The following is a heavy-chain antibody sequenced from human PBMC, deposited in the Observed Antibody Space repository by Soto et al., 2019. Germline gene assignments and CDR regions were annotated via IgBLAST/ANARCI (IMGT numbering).Heavy chain of an antibody. V-gene: IGHV1-2*02. Sequence: ASVKVSCKASGYTFTDYYIHWVRQAPGQGLEWMGWINPNSGGINYAQKFQGRVTVTRDTSVTTGYMELSSVTAADTAIYYCRSSTSCYDESCVDVWGQGTMVTVSS. CDR3: RSSTSCYDESCVDV. D-gene: IGHD2-2*01. CDR2: INPNSGGI. J-gene: IGHJ6*02. CDR1: GYTFTDYY.